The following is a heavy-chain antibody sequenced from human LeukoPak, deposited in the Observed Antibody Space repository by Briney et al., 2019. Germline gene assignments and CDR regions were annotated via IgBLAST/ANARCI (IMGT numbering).Heavy chain of an antibody. J-gene: IGHJ5*02. Sequence: SVKVSCKASGGTFSSYTISWVRQAPGQGLEWMGRIIPILGIANYAQKFQGRVTITADKSTSTAYMELSSLRSEDTAVYYCARVGATFINWFDPWGQGTPVTVSS. V-gene: IGHV1-69*02. CDR1: GGTFSSYT. CDR3: ARVGATFINWFDP. D-gene: IGHD1-26*01. CDR2: IIPILGIA.